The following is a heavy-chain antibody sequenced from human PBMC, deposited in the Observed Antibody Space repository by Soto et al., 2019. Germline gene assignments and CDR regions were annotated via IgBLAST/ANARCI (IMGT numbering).Heavy chain of an antibody. V-gene: IGHV3-11*01. CDR3: ASDRMVFNY. D-gene: IGHD2-8*01. CDR1: GFTFSDYF. Sequence: QVQLVESGGGLVKAGESLTLSCAASGFTFSDYFMTWIRQAPGNGLEWVSYVTTDTIHYADAVKGRFTLSRDSAKNSLSLQMIHLRAEDTGVYYCASDRMVFNYWGQGALVTVSS. J-gene: IGHJ4*02. CDR2: VTTDTI.